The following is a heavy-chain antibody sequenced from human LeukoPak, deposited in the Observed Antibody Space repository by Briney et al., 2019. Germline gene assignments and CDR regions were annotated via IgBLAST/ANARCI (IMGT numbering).Heavy chain of an antibody. J-gene: IGHJ4*02. CDR2: IKQDGSEK. Sequence: PGGSLRPSCAASGFTFSSYWMSWVRQAPGKGLEWVANIKQDGSEKYYVDSVKGRFTISRDNAKNSLYLQMNSLRAEDTAVYYCARDIVVVPAAYPDYFDYWGQGTLVTVSS. CDR3: ARDIVVVPAAYPDYFDY. V-gene: IGHV3-7*05. D-gene: IGHD2-2*01. CDR1: GFTFSSYW.